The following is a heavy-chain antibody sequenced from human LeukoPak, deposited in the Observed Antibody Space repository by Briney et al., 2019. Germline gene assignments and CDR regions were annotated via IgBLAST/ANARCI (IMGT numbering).Heavy chain of an antibody. CDR1: GLTVSSSY. J-gene: IGHJ6*02. CDR3: VRPKHSSTSWLHYGMDV. CDR2: IYSDGST. V-gene: IGHV3-66*04. D-gene: IGHD2-2*01. Sequence: GGSLRLPCAASGLTVSSSYLSWVRQAPGKGLEWVSLIYSDGSTYYADSVRGRFAISRDNSKNTLYLQMNSLRAEDTAVFYCVRPKHSSTSWLHYGMDVWGQGTTVTVSS.